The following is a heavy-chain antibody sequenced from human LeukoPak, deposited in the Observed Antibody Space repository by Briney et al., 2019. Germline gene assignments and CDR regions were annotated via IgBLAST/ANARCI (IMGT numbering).Heavy chain of an antibody. D-gene: IGHD3-22*01. J-gene: IGHJ4*02. CDR2: ISNSGST. Sequence: SETLSLTCNVSGGSISSYYWSWIRQPPGKGLEWIGCISNSGSTNYNPSLKSRVTISLDTSKNQFSLKLSSVTAADTAVYYCARGDSGSYYDSSGSISYYFDYWGQGTLVTVSS. CDR1: GGSISSYY. CDR3: ARGDSGSYYDSSGSISYYFDY. V-gene: IGHV4-59*01.